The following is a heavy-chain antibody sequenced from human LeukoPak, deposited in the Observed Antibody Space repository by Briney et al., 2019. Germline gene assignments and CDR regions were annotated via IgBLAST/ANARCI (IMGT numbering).Heavy chain of an antibody. CDR1: GYTFTGYY. CDR2: INPNSGGT. CDR3: ARVISGSSWYKYDY. J-gene: IGHJ4*02. V-gene: IGHV1-2*06. Sequence: ASVKVSCKASGYTFTGYYMHWVRQAPGQGLEWMGRINPNSGGTNYAQKFQGRVTMTRDTPISTAYMELSRLRSDDTAVYYCARVISGSSWYKYDYWGQGTLVTVSS. D-gene: IGHD6-13*01.